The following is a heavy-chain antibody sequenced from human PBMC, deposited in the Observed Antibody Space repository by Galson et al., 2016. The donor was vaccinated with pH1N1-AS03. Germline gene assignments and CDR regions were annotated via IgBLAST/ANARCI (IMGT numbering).Heavy chain of an antibody. V-gene: IGHV4-34*12. Sequence: ETLSLTCAVHGDSFRDFYWSWIRQPPGKGLEWIGEIIHSGNSNYNPSLKSRVTISLDTSKNQFSLRLTSVTAADTAVYYCARWGLELPLDYWGQGTVVTVSS. CDR2: IIHSGNS. CDR1: GDSFRDFY. J-gene: IGHJ4*02. D-gene: IGHD2-21*01. CDR3: ARWGLELPLDY.